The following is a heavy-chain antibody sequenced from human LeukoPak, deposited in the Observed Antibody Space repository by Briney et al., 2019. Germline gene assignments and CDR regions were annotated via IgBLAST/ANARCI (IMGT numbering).Heavy chain of an antibody. CDR1: GFTFRTSW. J-gene: IGHJ4*02. V-gene: IGHV3-20*04. CDR3: ARDSGRYFDW. CDR2: INWNGGST. Sequence: PGGSLRLSCGASGFTFRTSWMNWVRQAPGKGLEWVSGINWNGGSTGYADSVKGRFTISRDNAKNSLYLQMNNLRVEDTAVYYCARDSGRYFDWWGQGTLVTVSS.